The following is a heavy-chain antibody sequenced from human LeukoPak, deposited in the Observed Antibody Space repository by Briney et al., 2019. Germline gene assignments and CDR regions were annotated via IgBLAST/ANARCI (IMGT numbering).Heavy chain of an antibody. D-gene: IGHD1-14*01. Sequence: SETLSLTCTVSGGSISSYYWSWIRQPPGKGLEWIGYIYYSGSTNYNPSLKSRVTISVDTSMNQFSLKLSSVTAADTAVYYCARRDRITDFDYWGQGTLVTVSS. CDR1: GGSISSYY. V-gene: IGHV4-59*08. CDR3: ARRDRITDFDY. J-gene: IGHJ4*02. CDR2: IYYSGST.